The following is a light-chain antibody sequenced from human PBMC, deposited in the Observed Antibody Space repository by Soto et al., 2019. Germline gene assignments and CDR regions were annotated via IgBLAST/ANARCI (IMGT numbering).Light chain of an antibody. CDR3: QQRSNWPP. V-gene: IGKV3-11*01. CDR1: QSVSSY. Sequence: EIVLTQSPATLSLSPGERATLSFRASQSVSSYLAWYQQKPGQAPRLLIYDASNRATGIPARFSGSGSGTDFTLTISSLEPEDFAVYYCQQRSNWPPFGQGTRLETK. CDR2: DAS. J-gene: IGKJ5*01.